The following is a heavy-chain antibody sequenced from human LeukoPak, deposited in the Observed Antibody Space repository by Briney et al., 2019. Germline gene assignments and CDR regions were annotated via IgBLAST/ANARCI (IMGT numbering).Heavy chain of an antibody. CDR2: IRSKAYGGTT. Sequence: PGGSLRLSCTASGFTFGDYAMSWVRQAPGKGLEWVGFIRSKAYGGTTEYATSVKDRFTISRDDSKSIAYLQMNSLKTEDTAVYYCTRDPTSRYSSTWYMNFDYWGQGTLVTVSS. V-gene: IGHV3-49*04. CDR1: GFTFGDYA. CDR3: TRDPTSRYSSTWYMNFDY. J-gene: IGHJ4*02. D-gene: IGHD6-13*01.